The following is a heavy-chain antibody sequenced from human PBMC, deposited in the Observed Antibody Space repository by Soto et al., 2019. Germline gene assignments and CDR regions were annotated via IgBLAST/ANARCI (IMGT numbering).Heavy chain of an antibody. J-gene: IGHJ6*02. CDR1: GFPFGDYA. CDR2: IRNKAYGGTT. CDR3: ILGHPPTGYYYGYDV. D-gene: IGHD1-1*01. V-gene: IGHV3-49*04. Sequence: VQLVESGGALVQPGRSLRLSCATSGFPFGDYAMSWVRQAPGKGLEWLGFIRNKAYGGTTAYASSVTDRFPISRDDSTIVAYLHMKRLKNEDTATYYCILGHPPTGYYYGYDVWGPGTTVTVSS.